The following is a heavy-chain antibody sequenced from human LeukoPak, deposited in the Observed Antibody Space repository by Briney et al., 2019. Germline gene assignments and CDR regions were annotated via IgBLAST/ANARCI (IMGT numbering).Heavy chain of an antibody. CDR1: GFTFDDYA. J-gene: IGHJ4*02. CDR3: AKERDSGWYYYFDY. CDR2: ISWDGGST. V-gene: IGHV3-43D*03. Sequence: GGSLRLSCAASGFTFDDYAMHWVRQAPGKGLEWVSLISWDGGSTYYADSVKGRFTISRDNSKNSLYLQMNTLRAEDTALYYCAKERDSGWYYYFDYWGQGTLVTVSS. D-gene: IGHD6-19*01.